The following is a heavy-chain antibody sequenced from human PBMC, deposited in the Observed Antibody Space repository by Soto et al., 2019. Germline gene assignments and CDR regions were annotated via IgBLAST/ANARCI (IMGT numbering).Heavy chain of an antibody. J-gene: IGHJ4*02. CDR1: GFRFSGST. V-gene: IGHV3-21*01. CDR3: ARDLGEVSAL. CDR2: ISSSSHYI. D-gene: IGHD3-10*01. Sequence: EQLVESGGHLVRPGGSLRLSCVASGFRFSGSTMNWVRQAPGKGLNWVSSISSSSHYIYYADSLKGRFTISRDNAKNSLFLQMNSLRAEDTAVYYCARDLGEVSALWGQGTLVTVSS.